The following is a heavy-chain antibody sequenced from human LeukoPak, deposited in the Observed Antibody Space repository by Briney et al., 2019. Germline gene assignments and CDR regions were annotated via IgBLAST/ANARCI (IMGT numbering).Heavy chain of an antibody. D-gene: IGHD3-22*01. V-gene: IGHV3-23*01. CDR3: AKYYYDSSGYYYVGY. J-gene: IGHJ4*02. CDR1: GFTFSSYG. Sequence: GGSLRLSCAASGFTFSSYGMSWVRQAPGKGLEWVSAISGSGGSTYYADSVKGRFTISRDNSKNTLYLQMNSLRAEDTAVYYCAKYYYDSSGYYYVGYWGQGTLVTVSS. CDR2: ISGSGGST.